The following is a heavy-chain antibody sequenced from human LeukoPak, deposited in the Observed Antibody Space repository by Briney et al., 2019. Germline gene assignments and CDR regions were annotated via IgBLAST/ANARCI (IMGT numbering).Heavy chain of an antibody. CDR2: ISSSSSYI. J-gene: IGHJ4*02. CDR3: AREPYDSSGYPRRGPFNY. Sequence: GGSLRLSCAASGFTFSSYGMHWVRQAPGKGLEWVSSISSSSSYIYYADSVKGRFTISRDNAKNSLYLQMNSLRAEDTAVYYCAREPYDSSGYPRRGPFNYWGQGTLVTVSS. CDR1: GFTFSSYG. D-gene: IGHD3-22*01. V-gene: IGHV3-21*01.